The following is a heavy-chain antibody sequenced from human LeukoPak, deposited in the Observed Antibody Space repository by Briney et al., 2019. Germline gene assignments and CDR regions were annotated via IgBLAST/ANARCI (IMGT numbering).Heavy chain of an antibody. J-gene: IGHJ4*02. CDR1: GYSIGSGYY. V-gene: IGHV4-38-2*01. Sequence: PSETLSLTCAVSGYSIGSGYYWGWIRQPPGKGLEGIGISVHGGSTYYTPSLESRVTISVDTSKNQFSLKLSSVTAADTAVYYCARLDRAAAGGYWGQGTLVTVSS. CDR3: ARLDRAAAGGY. D-gene: IGHD6-13*01. CDR2: SVHGGST.